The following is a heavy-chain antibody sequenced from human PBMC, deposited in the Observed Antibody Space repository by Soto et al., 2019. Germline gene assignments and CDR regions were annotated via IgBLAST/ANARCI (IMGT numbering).Heavy chain of an antibody. D-gene: IGHD3-22*01. J-gene: IGHJ5*02. CDR3: ASIYDSSDYSYGNNWFDP. CDR1: GASISSGDYY. Sequence: QVQLQESGPGLVKPSQTLSLTCTVSGASISSGDYYWSWIRQHPGKGLEWIGYIYYSGSTYYNPSXTSRLTISVXTXXXQXXLKLSSVTAADTAVYYCASIYDSSDYSYGNNWFDPWGQGTLVTVSS. CDR2: IYYSGST. V-gene: IGHV4-31*03.